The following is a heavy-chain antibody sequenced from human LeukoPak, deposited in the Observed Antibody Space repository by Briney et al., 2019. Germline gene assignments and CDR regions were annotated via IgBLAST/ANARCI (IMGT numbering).Heavy chain of an antibody. Sequence: ASVKVSCKVSGYTLTELSMHWVRQAPGKGLEWMGGFDPEDGETIYAQKFQGRVTMTEDTSTDTAYMELSSLRSEDTAVYYCATGLLYDSSGYYLLLAFDFWGQGTMVTVSS. CDR3: ATGLLYDSSGYYLLLAFDF. V-gene: IGHV1-24*01. J-gene: IGHJ3*01. CDR2: FDPEDGET. D-gene: IGHD3-22*01. CDR1: GYTLTELS.